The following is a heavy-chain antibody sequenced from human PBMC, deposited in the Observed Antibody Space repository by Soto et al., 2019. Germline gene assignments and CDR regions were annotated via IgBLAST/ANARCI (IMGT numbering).Heavy chain of an antibody. CDR1: GFTFDGYA. V-gene: IGHV3-9*01. CDR3: AKDYSSGWDDAFDI. CDR2: ISWNSGSI. J-gene: IGHJ3*02. Sequence: LRLSCAASGFTFDGYAMHWVRQAPGKGLEWVSGISWNSGSIGYADSVKGRFTISRDNAKNSLYLQMNSLRAEDTALYYCAKDYSSGWDDAFDIWGQGTMVTV. D-gene: IGHD6-19*01.